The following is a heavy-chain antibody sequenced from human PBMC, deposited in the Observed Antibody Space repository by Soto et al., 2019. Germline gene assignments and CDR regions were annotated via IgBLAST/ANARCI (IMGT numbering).Heavy chain of an antibody. CDR3: AMRGQEYCSGESCARHDNSYGMDG. Sequence: GASVKVSCKSSGYTFTDHYIHWVRQAPGPGLEWMGWINPKSGGTNYAQKFQGRVTMTRDTSISTAYLDLSGLSSNDTAMYFCAMRGQEYCSGESCARHDNSYGMDGLRKRTTVTVAT. J-gene: IGHJ6*04. D-gene: IGHD2-15*01. CDR2: INPKSGGT. V-gene: IGHV1-2*02. CDR1: GYTFTDHY.